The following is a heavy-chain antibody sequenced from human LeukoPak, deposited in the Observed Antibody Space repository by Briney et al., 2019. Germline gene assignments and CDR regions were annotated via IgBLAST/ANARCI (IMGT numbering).Heavy chain of an antibody. Sequence: ETLSLTCTVSGGSITSSSYYWGWIRQPPGKGLRWIGSFYYSGSTYYNPSLKSRVTIYVDTSKNQFSLKLSSVTAADTAVYYCARGRRDGYNLEYFDKWGQGTLVTVSS. CDR1: GGSITSSSYY. CDR3: ARGRRDGYNLEYFDK. CDR2: FYYSGST. J-gene: IGHJ4*02. V-gene: IGHV4-39*01. D-gene: IGHD5-24*01.